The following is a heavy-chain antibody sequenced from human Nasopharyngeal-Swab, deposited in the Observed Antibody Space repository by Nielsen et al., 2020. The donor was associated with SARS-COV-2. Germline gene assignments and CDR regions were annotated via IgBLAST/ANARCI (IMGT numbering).Heavy chain of an antibody. V-gene: IGHV4-4*02. CDR3: ATSIVVVPAAISPDAFDI. CDR1: GGSISSSNW. Sequence: SETLSLTCAVSGGSISSSNWWSWVRQPPGKGLEWIGYIYYSGSTNYNPSLQSRVTISVDTSKNQFSLKLSSVTAADTAGYYCATSIVVVPAAISPDAFDIWGQGTMVTVSS. D-gene: IGHD2-2*02. CDR2: IYYSGST. J-gene: IGHJ3*02.